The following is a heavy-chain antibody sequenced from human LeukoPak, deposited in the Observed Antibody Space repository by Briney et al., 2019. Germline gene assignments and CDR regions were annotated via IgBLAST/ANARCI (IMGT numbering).Heavy chain of an antibody. J-gene: IGHJ4*02. V-gene: IGHV4-34*01. CDR3: ASFQGRGYSYGLNLDY. Sequence: SETLSLTCAVYGGSFSGYYWSWIRQPPGKGLEWIGEINHSGSTNYNPSLKSRVTISVDTSKNQFSLKLSSVTAADTAVYYCASFQGRGYSYGLNLDYWGQGTLVTVSS. CDR1: GGSFSGYY. D-gene: IGHD5-18*01. CDR2: INHSGST.